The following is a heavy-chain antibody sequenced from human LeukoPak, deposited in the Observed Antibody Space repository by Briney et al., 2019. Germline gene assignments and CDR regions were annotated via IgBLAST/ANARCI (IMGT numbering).Heavy chain of an antibody. V-gene: IGHV4-30-2*01. D-gene: IGHD3-3*01. CDR2: IYHSGST. Sequence: SETLSLTCAVSGGSISSGGYSWSWIRQPPGKGLEWIGYIYHSGSTYYNPSLKSRVTISVDRSKNQFSLKLSSVTAADTAVYYCAREDDFYGMDVWGQGTTVTVSS. CDR3: AREDDFYGMDV. J-gene: IGHJ6*02. CDR1: GGSISSGGYS.